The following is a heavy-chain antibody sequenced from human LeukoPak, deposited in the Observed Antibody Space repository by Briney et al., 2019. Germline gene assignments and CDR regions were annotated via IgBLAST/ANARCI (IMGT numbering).Heavy chain of an antibody. J-gene: IGHJ4*02. V-gene: IGHV3-21*04. CDR1: GFTFSSYS. CDR3: AKVPSFTMARYYFDY. Sequence: GGSLRLSCAASGFTFSSYSMTWVRQAPGKGLEWVSSISSSSSYIYYADSVKGRFTISRDNSKNTLYLQMNSLRAEDTAVYYCAKVPSFTMARYYFDYWGQGTLVTVSS. CDR2: ISSSSSYI. D-gene: IGHD3-10*01.